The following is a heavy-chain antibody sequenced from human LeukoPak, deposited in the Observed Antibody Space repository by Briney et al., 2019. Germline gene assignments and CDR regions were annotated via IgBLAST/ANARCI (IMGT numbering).Heavy chain of an antibody. J-gene: IGHJ4*02. D-gene: IGHD7-27*01. CDR2: ISHTGTTM. CDR1: GFTFSDHY. CDR3: ARGHWGLDS. Sequence: GGSLRLSCAASGFTFSDHYMSWIRQAPGRGLEWVSYISHTGTTMYYADSVKGRFTLSRDNARNSLYLQMNSLRAEDTAVYYCARGHWGLDSWGQGTLVSVSS. V-gene: IGHV3-11*04.